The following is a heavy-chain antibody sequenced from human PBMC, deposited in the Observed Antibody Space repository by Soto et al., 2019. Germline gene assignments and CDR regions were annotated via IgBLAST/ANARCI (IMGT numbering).Heavy chain of an antibody. CDR1: GGTFSSYT. J-gene: IGHJ6*03. D-gene: IGHD6-13*01. Sequence: QVPLVQSGAEVKKPGSSVKVSCKASGGTFSSYTISWVRQAPGQGLEWMGRIIPILGIANYAQKFQGRVTITADKSTSTAYMELSSLRSEDTAVYYCARDMVAAGYYYYMDVWGKGTTVTVSS. V-gene: IGHV1-69*08. CDR2: IIPILGIA. CDR3: ARDMVAAGYYYYMDV.